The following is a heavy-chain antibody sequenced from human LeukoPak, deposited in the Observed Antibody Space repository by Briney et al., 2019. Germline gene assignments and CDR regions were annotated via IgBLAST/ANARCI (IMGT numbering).Heavy chain of an antibody. D-gene: IGHD3-10*01. V-gene: IGHV3-7*03. CDR3: AREGRGTMVRGVSYYMDV. J-gene: IGHJ6*03. Sequence: GGSLRLSCAASGFIFSSSWMSWVRQAPGKGLEWVANIKQDGSQKHYVDSVKGRFTISRDNAKNSLYLQMNSLRAEDTALYYCAREGRGTMVRGVSYYMDVWGKGTTVTVSS. CDR1: GFIFSSSW. CDR2: IKQDGSQK.